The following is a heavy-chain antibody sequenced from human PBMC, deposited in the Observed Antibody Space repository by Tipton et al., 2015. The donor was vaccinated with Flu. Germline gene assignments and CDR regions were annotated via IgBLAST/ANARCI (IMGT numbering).Heavy chain of an antibody. Sequence: QSGPEVKKPGASVKVSCKGSGYTFTSYYLHWVRQAPGQGLEWMGIINRSGGYTNYAQRLQGRVSMTTDTSTSTVFMELTRLRSEDTAVYYCASEGTYSRNSMAWWGQGTLVTVSS. D-gene: IGHD1-26*01. V-gene: IGHV1-46*04. J-gene: IGHJ4*02. CDR2: INRSGGYT. CDR3: ASEGTYSRNSMAW. CDR1: GYTFTSYY.